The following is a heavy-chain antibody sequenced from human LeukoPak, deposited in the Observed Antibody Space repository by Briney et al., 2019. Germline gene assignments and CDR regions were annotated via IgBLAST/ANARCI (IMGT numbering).Heavy chain of an antibody. CDR2: IYYSGST. J-gene: IGHJ6*02. Sequence: TLSLTCAVYGGSFSGYYWSWIRQPPGKGLEWIGYIYYSGSTYYNPSLKSRVTISVHTSKTHFSLKLSSVTAADTAVYYCARGRGYSYGYMRTYGMDVWGQGTTVTVSS. D-gene: IGHD5-18*01. V-gene: IGHV4-34*09. CDR1: GGSFSGYY. CDR3: ARGRGYSYGYMRTYGMDV.